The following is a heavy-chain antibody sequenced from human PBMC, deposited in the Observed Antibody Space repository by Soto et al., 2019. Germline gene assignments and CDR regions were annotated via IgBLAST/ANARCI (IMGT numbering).Heavy chain of an antibody. D-gene: IGHD2-2*01. J-gene: IGHJ6*02. CDR3: ARDSDCHSTSCFFPPHV. CDR1: GFTFSDEN. CDR2: ISGGGSYI. Sequence: PGGSLRLSCSAPGFTFSDENMSWVRQVPGKGLEWVSGISGGGSYIFYADSVQGRFSISRDNPKNSLLLEMNSLRVEDTAVYYCARDSDCHSTSCFFPPHVWGQGTTVTVSS. V-gene: IGHV3-21*06.